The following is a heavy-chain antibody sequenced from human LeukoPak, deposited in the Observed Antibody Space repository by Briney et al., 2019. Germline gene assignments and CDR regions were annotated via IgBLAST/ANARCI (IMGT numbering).Heavy chain of an antibody. CDR3: ARRLGCGGDCFNDAFDI. D-gene: IGHD2-21*02. CDR1: GGSISGYY. Sequence: SETLSLTCSVSGGSISGYYWSWIRQPAGEGLEWIGRIYSSGSSNYNPSLKSRVTMSLDTSKNQFSLKLSSVTAADTAVYYCARRLGCGGDCFNDAFDIWGQGTMVTVSS. V-gene: IGHV4-4*07. CDR2: IYSSGSS. J-gene: IGHJ3*02.